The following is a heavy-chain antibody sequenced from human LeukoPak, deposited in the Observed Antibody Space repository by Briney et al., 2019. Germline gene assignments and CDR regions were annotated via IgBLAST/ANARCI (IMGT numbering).Heavy chain of an antibody. Sequence: GGPLRLSCAASEFTFSTYSMNWVRQAPGKGLEWVSSISSSSSYIYYADSVKGRFTISRDNAKNSLYLQMNSLRAEDTAVYYCARGENNYGYYYFDYWGQGTLVTVSS. J-gene: IGHJ4*02. CDR2: ISSSSSYI. CDR1: EFTFSTYS. V-gene: IGHV3-21*01. CDR3: ARGENNYGYYYFDY. D-gene: IGHD5-18*01.